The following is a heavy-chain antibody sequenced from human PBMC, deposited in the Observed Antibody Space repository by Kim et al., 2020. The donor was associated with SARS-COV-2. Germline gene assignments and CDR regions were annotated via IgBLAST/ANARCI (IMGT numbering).Heavy chain of an antibody. D-gene: IGHD6-13*01. CDR1: GFNFNDYA. CDR3: ARELKEAAVDY. J-gene: IGHJ4*02. V-gene: IGHV3-33*08. CDR2: IWNDGNNK. Sequence: GGSLRLSCAASGFNFNDYAFHWVRQVPGKGLEWVADIWNDGNNKFYGDFVEGRFTISRDNSENTVYLEMNNLRHEDTALYFCARELKEAAVDYWGQGTLVTVSS.